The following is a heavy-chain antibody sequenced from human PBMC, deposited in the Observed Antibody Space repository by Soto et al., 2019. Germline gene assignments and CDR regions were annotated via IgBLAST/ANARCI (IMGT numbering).Heavy chain of an antibody. CDR3: SRDDPVAHLSSVVVASLHYRMDV. D-gene: IGHD2-2*01. CDR2: ISSSGSTI. V-gene: IGHV3-48*03. J-gene: IGHJ6*02. CDR1: RSPFSRYE. Sequence: LILSCAASRSPFSRYEMDWVRQPPGKGLQWVSYISSSGSTIYYAHSVNRRFTISRDNAKTSLCLQMNSLRAEYTAVSYCSRDDPVAHLSSVVVASLHYRMDVWGQGATVTVSS.